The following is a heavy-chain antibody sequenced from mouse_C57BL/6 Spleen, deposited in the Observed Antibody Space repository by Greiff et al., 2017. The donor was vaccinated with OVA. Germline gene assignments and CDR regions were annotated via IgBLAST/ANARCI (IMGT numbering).Heavy chain of an antibody. D-gene: IGHD2-4*01. J-gene: IGHJ4*01. CDR2: IYPGSGST. V-gene: IGHV1-55*01. CDR3: ARRGDNDDPSYAMDD. Sequence: VQLQQPGAELVKPGASVKMSCKASGYTFTSYWITWVKQRPGQGLEWIGDIYPGSGSTNYNEKFKSKATLTVDTSSSTAYMQLSSLTSEDSAVYYCARRGDNDDPSYAMDDWGQGTSVTVSS. CDR1: GYTFTSYW.